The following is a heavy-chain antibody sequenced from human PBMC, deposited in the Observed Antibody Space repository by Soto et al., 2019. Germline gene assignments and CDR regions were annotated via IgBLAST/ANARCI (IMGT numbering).Heavy chain of an antibody. J-gene: IGHJ4*02. Sequence: PWGSLRLSCAASGFTFSSYLRSWVRQAPGKGLEWVANIKQDGSEKYYVDSVKGRFTISRDNAKNSLYLQMNSLRAEDTAVYYCARDLRGYSYGWAPLFDYWGQGTLVTVSS. CDR3: ARDLRGYSYGWAPLFDY. CDR1: GFTFSSYL. D-gene: IGHD5-18*01. CDR2: IKQDGSEK. V-gene: IGHV3-7*05.